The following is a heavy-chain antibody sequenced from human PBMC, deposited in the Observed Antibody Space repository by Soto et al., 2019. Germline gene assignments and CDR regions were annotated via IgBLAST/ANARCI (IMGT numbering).Heavy chain of an antibody. J-gene: IGHJ6*02. Sequence: QVQLVQSGAEVKKPGSSVKVSCKASGGTFSSYAISWVRQAPGQGHEWMGGIIPIFGTAAYAQKFQGRVTITSDESTSTAYMELSGLRSEDTAVYYCASHSGSSPEGRYYYGMDVWGQGTTVTVSS. V-gene: IGHV1-69*05. D-gene: IGHD1-26*01. CDR3: ASHSGSSPEGRYYYGMDV. CDR2: IIPIFGTA. CDR1: GGTFSSYA.